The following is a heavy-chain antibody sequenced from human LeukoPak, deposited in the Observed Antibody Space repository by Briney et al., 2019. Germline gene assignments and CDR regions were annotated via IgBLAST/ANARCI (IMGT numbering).Heavy chain of an antibody. D-gene: IGHD4-17*01. CDR3: ARDFAYGDYSMDY. Sequence: EKGLEWMGWISAYNGNTNYAQKLQGRVTMTTDTSTSTAYMELRSLRSDDTAVYYCARDFAYGDYSMDYWGQGTLVTVSP. J-gene: IGHJ4*02. V-gene: IGHV1-18*01. CDR2: ISAYNGNT.